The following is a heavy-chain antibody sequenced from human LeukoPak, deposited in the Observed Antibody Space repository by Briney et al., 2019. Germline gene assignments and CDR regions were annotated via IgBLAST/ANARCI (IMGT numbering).Heavy chain of an antibody. V-gene: IGHV1-2*02. CDR1: GYTFTGYY. CDR3: ASPLYSSFVDRVDI. D-gene: IGHD6-6*01. CDR2: INPNSGGT. J-gene: IGHJ3*02. Sequence: ASVKVSCKASGYTFTGYYMHWVRQAPGQGLEWMGWINPNSGGTNYAQKFQGRVTMTRDTSISTAYMELSRLRSDDTAVYYCASPLYSSFVDRVDIWGQGTMVTVSS.